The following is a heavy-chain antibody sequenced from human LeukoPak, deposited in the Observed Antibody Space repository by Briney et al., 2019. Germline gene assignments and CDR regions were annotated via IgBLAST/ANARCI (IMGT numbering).Heavy chain of an antibody. Sequence: PGGSLRLSCAASGFTFSSYGMHWVRQAPGKGLEWVAFIRYDGSNKYYADSVKGRFTISRDNSKNTLYLQMNSLRAEDTAVYYCAKARGDGYNCFDYWGQGTLVTVSS. V-gene: IGHV3-30*02. J-gene: IGHJ4*02. D-gene: IGHD5-24*01. CDR3: AKARGDGYNCFDY. CDR1: GFTFSSYG. CDR2: IRYDGSNK.